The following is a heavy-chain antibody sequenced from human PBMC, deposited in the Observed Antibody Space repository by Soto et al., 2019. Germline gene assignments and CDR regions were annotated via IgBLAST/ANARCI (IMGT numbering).Heavy chain of an antibody. CDR1: GFTFSSYA. V-gene: IGHV3-23*01. D-gene: IGHD6-13*01. J-gene: IGHJ4*02. CDR2: ISGSGGST. Sequence: EVQPLESGGGLVQPGGSLRLSCAASGFTFSSYATSWVRQAPGKGLEWVSAISGSGGSTYYADSVKGRFTISRDNSKNTLYLQMNRLRAEDTAVYYCAKDRHPAAAAYPFDYWGQRTLVTVSS. CDR3: AKDRHPAAAAYPFDY.